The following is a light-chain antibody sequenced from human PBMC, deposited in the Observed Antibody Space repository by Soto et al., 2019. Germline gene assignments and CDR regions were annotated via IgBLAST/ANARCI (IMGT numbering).Light chain of an antibody. CDR3: QQYNNWART. CDR1: QSVGSN. J-gene: IGKJ1*01. CDR2: GAS. Sequence: EIVMTQSPATLSVSRGERATLSCRASQSVGSNLAWYQQKRGQAPRLLVCGASSRATGIPARFSDSGSGTEFTLTISSLQSEDFAVYNCQQYNNWARTFGQGTKVEIK. V-gene: IGKV3-15*01.